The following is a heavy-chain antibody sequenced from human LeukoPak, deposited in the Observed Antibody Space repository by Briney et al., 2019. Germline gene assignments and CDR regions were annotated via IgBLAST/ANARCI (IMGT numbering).Heavy chain of an antibody. D-gene: IGHD5-24*01. CDR2: ISSSGSTI. V-gene: IGHV3-48*03. Sequence: GGSLRLSCAASGFTFSSYEMNWVRQAPGKGLEWVSYISSSGSTIYYADSVKGRFTISRDNAKNSLYLQMNSLRAEDAAVYYCARDLDGYSILDYWGQGTLVTVSS. CDR3: ARDLDGYSILDY. J-gene: IGHJ4*02. CDR1: GFTFSSYE.